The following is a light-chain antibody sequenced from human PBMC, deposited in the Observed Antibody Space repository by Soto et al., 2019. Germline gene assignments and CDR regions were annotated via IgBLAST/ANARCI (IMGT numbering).Light chain of an antibody. V-gene: IGLV2-14*03. J-gene: IGLJ1*01. CDR2: DVR. CDR3: SSYTSSSTYV. CDR1: SSDVGGYNY. Sequence: QSALTQPASVSGSPGQSITISCTGTSSDVGGYNYVSWHQQHPGKAPKLMIYDVRNRLSGVSNRFSGSKSGNTASLTISGLQAEDEADYYCSSYTSSSTYVFGTGTKVTVL.